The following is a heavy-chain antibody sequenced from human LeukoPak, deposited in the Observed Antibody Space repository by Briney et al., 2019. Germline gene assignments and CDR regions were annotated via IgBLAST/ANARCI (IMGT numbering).Heavy chain of an antibody. J-gene: IGHJ5*02. CDR2: INITSGGT. CDR1: RYSFTGYF. D-gene: IGHD3-16*02. V-gene: IGHV1-2*02. Sequence: GAAVKVSRSSSRYSFTGYFMNWVREAPGPRLECRGCINITSGGTNYAHKVQGRVTITRDTSLSTAYMELSRLRCDDTAVYYCARDIVIVPYWFDPWGQGTLVSVSS. CDR3: ARDIVIVPYWFDP.